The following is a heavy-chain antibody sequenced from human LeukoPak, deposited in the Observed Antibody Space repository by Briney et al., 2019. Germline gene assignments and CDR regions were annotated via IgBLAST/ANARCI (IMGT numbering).Heavy chain of an antibody. V-gene: IGHV3-11*01. CDR3: ARDSSAWLCPDY. CDR2: ISSSGSTI. D-gene: IGHD2-2*01. J-gene: IGHJ4*02. Sequence: GGSLRLSCAASGSTFSDYYMSWIRQAPGKGLEWVSYISSSGSTIYCADSVKGRFTISRDNAKNSLYLQMNSLRAEDTAVYYCARDSSAWLCPDYWGQGTLVTVSS. CDR1: GSTFSDYY.